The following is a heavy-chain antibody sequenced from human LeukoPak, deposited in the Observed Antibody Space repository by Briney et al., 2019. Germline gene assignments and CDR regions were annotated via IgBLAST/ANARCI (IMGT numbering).Heavy chain of an antibody. Sequence: SVKVSCKASGGTFSSYAISWVRQAPGQGLEWMGGIIPIFGTANYAQKFQGRVTITADESTSTAYMELSSLRSEDTAVYYCARDNYGSGRNAFDIWGQGTMVAVSS. CDR1: GGTFSSYA. J-gene: IGHJ3*02. CDR3: ARDNYGSGRNAFDI. D-gene: IGHD3-10*01. CDR2: IIPIFGTA. V-gene: IGHV1-69*13.